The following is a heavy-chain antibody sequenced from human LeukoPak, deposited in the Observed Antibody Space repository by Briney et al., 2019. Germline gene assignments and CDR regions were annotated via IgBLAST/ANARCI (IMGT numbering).Heavy chain of an antibody. CDR3: ARGGVTMVRGVKGGGAFDI. V-gene: IGHV3-53*01. CDR2: IYSGGST. CDR1: GFTVSSNY. D-gene: IGHD3-10*01. Sequence: GGSLRLSCAASGFTVSSNYMSWVRQAPGKGLEWVSVIYSGGSTYYADSVKGRFTISRDNSKNTLYLQMNSLRAEDTAVYYCARGGVTMVRGVKGGGAFDIWGQGTMVTVSS. J-gene: IGHJ3*02.